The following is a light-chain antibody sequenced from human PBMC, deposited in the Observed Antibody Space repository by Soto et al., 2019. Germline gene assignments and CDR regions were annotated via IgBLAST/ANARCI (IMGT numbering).Light chain of an antibody. CDR1: QSISSY. CDR2: AAS. V-gene: IGKV1-39*01. J-gene: IGKJ2*01. CDR3: QQSYSTT. Sequence: TQVTQSPATLSASVGDRVTIICRASQSISSYLNWYLQKPGKAPKLLIYAASSLQSGVPSRFSGSGSGTDFPLTISSLQPEDFATYYCQQSYSTTFGQGTQVDIK.